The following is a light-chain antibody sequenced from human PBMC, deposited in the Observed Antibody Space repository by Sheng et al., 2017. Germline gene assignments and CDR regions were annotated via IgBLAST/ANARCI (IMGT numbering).Light chain of an antibody. CDR3: AVWDDSLNGWV. J-gene: IGLJ3*02. CDR1: SSNIGSNY. CDR2: RNN. V-gene: IGLV1-47*01. Sequence: QSVLTQPPSASGTPGQRVTISCSGSSSNIGSNYVYWYQQLPGTAPKLLIYRNNQRPSGVPDRFSGSKSGTSASLAISGLQSEDEADYYCAVWDDSLNGWVFGGGTKLTVL.